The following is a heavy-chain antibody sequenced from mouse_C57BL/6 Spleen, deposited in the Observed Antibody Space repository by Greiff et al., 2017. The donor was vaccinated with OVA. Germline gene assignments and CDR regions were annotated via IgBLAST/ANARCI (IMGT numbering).Heavy chain of an antibody. V-gene: IGHV10-1*01. J-gene: IGHJ4*01. CDR1: GFSFNTYA. CDR3: VRHGGAAMDY. Sequence: EAGGGLVQPKGSLKLSCAASGFSFNTYAMNWVRQAPGKGLEWVARIRSKSNNYATYYADSVKDRFTISRDDSESMLYLQMNNLKTEDTAMYYCVRHGGAAMDYWGQGTSVTVSS. CDR2: IRSKSNNYAT.